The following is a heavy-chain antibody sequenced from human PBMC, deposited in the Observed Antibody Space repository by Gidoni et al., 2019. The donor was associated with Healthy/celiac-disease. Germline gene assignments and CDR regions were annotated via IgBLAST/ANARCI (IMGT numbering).Heavy chain of an antibody. D-gene: IGHD6-19*01. J-gene: IGHJ4*02. CDR1: GFTFSTAW. CDR2: IKSKTDCGTT. CDR3: TTDAVAGEWDY. V-gene: IGHV3-15*01. Sequence: EVQLVESGGGVVKPGGSLRLSCAAYGFTFSTAWVSWVRQAPGKRLEWVGRIKSKTDCGTTDYAAPVKGRFTISRDDSKNTLYLQMNSLKTEDTAVYYCTTDAVAGEWDYWGQGTLVTVSS.